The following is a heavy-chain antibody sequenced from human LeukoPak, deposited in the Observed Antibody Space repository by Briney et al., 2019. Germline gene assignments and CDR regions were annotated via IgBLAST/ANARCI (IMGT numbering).Heavy chain of an antibody. V-gene: IGHV3-23*01. Sequence: PGGSLRLSCAASGFTFRSYAMSWVRQAPGKGLEWVSAFSGSGGNTYYADSVKGRFSVSRDNSKNTLYLQMNSLRAEDTAVFYCAKVGYSGSYYSYFDFWGQGTLVTVSS. D-gene: IGHD1-26*01. CDR2: FSGSGGNT. CDR1: GFTFRSYA. CDR3: AKVGYSGSYYSYFDF. J-gene: IGHJ4*02.